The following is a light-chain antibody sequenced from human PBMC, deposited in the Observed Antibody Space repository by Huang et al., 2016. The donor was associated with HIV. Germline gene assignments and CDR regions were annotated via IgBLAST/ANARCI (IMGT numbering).Light chain of an antibody. CDR3: QQYNNWHWST. J-gene: IGKJ2*01. CDR2: GAS. Sequence: EIVMTQSPATLSVSPGERATLSCRASQSVNTNIAWYQQKPGQAPRVRIYGASTMATGIPARFSGSGAGAEFTLTITSLQSEDFAVYYCQQYNNWHWSTFGQGTKLEIK. V-gene: IGKV3-15*01. CDR1: QSVNTN.